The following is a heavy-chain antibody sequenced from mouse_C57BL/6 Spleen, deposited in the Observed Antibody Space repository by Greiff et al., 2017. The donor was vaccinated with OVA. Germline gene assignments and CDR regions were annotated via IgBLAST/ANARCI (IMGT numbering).Heavy chain of an antibody. J-gene: IGHJ3*01. D-gene: IGHD2-2*01. CDR2: ISSGGDYI. CDR3: TRDGYDAFAY. Sequence: EVMLVESGEGLVKPGGSLKLSCAASGFTFSSYAMSWVRQTPEKRLEWVAYISSGGDYIYYADTVKGRFTISRDNARNTLYLQMSSLKSEDTAMYYCTRDGYDAFAYWGQGTLVTVSA. CDR1: GFTFSSYA. V-gene: IGHV5-9-1*02.